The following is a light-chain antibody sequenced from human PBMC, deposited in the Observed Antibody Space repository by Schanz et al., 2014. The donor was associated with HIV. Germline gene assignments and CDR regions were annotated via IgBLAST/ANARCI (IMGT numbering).Light chain of an antibody. J-gene: IGKJ3*01. CDR1: QTVSNN. CDR3: QQYGSSPS. V-gene: IGKV3-15*01. CDR2: GAS. Sequence: EIVMTQSPGTLSVSPGERATLSCRASQTVSNNLAWYQQKPGQAPRLLIYGASTRVTGIPARFSGSGSGTEFTLTISSLQSEDFAVYYCQQYGSSPSFGPGTKVDIK.